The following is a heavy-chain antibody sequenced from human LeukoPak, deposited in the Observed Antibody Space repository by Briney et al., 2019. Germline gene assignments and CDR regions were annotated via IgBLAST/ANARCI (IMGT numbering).Heavy chain of an antibody. Sequence: PGGSLRLSCAASGFTFSDYYMTWIRQAPGKGLEWVSYISSSGNTIYYAESVKGRFTISRDNGKNSLYLQMSRLRAEDTAVYYCARDGVKTSVSTRRYYMDVCGKGTTVTVSS. J-gene: IGHJ6*03. CDR1: GFTFSDYY. CDR2: ISSSGNTI. V-gene: IGHV3-11*04. D-gene: IGHD4-11*01. CDR3: ARDGVKTSVSTRRYYMDV.